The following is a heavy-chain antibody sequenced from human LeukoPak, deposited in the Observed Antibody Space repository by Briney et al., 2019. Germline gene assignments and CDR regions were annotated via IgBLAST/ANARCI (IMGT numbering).Heavy chain of an antibody. Sequence: GGSLRLSCAASGFTFSNAWMSWARQAPGKGLEWVANIKQDGSEKYYVDSVKGRFTISRDNAENSLYLQMNSLRAEDTAVYYCARESPDYWGQGTLVTVSS. CDR2: IKQDGSEK. V-gene: IGHV3-7*01. CDR1: GFTFSNAW. J-gene: IGHJ4*02. CDR3: ARESPDY.